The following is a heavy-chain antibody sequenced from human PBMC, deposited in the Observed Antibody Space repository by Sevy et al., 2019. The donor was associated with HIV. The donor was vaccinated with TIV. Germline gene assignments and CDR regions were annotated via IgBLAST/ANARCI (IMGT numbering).Heavy chain of an antibody. D-gene: IGHD3-22*01. CDR1: GFTITGKA. CDR3: SREYSDGVKYDFFSSYYHSYYYGMDV. J-gene: IGHJ6*02. V-gene: IGHV3-30-3*01. CDR2: ISYDGNNK. Sequence: GGSLRLSCAASGFTITGKAVHWVRQAPGKGLEWVAVISYDGNNKNYADSVKGRFNISRDKSKNVVYLELNSLRAEDTAVYYCSREYSDGVKYDFFSSYYHSYYYGMDVWGQGTTVTVSS.